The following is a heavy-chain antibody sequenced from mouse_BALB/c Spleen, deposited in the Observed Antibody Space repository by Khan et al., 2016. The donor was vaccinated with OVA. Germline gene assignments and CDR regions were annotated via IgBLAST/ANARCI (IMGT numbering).Heavy chain of an antibody. J-gene: IGHJ3*01. V-gene: IGHV2-2*01. CDR2: IWSGGNT. CDR1: GFSLTTYG. Sequence: QVQLKESGPGLVQPSQSLSITCTVSGFSLTTYGIHWVRQSPGKGLEWLGVIWSGGNTDYNAPFISRLSISQDNSKSQVFFKMNSLQADDTAIYYCPSHSYRYDFTYWGQGTLVTVSA. D-gene: IGHD2-12*01. CDR3: PSHSYRYDFTY.